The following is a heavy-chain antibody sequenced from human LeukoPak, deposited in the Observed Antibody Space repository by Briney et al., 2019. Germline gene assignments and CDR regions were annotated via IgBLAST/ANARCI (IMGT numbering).Heavy chain of an antibody. CDR2: IIPIFGTA. CDR3: ARVFVSYNSSVYLIWPLDY. Sequence: SVKVSCKASGGTFSSYAISWVRQAPGQGLEWMGGIIPIFGTANYAQKFQGRVTITTDESTSTAYMELSSLRSEDTAVYYCARVFVSYNSSVYLIWPLDYWGQGTLVTVSS. D-gene: IGHD3-22*01. CDR1: GGTFSSYA. J-gene: IGHJ4*02. V-gene: IGHV1-69*05.